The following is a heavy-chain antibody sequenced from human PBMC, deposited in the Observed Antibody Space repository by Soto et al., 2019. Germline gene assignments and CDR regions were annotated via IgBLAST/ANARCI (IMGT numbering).Heavy chain of an antibody. CDR2: IKSKTDGGTT. CDR1: GFTFSNAW. Sequence: GALRLSGAAYGFTFSNAWMSWVRQAPGKGLEWVGLIKSKTDGGTTDYAAPVKGRFTISRDDSKNKLYLQMNSLKTEDTAVYYCTTGHTTGTPFDYWGQGTLVTVSS. V-gene: IGHV3-15*01. CDR3: TTGHTTGTPFDY. D-gene: IGHD1-1*01. J-gene: IGHJ4*02.